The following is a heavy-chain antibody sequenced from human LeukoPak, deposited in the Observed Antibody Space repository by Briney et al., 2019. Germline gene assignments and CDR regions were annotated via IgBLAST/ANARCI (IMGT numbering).Heavy chain of an antibody. CDR3: ATRIAVAGTGDLDY. CDR2: FDPEDGET. CDR1: GYTLTELS. Sequence: ASVKVSCKVSGYTLTELSMHWVRQAPGKGLEWMGGFDPEDGETIYAQKFQGRVTMTEDTSTDTAYMGLSSLRSEDTAVYYCATRIAVAGTGDLDYWGQGTLVTVSS. J-gene: IGHJ4*02. V-gene: IGHV1-24*01. D-gene: IGHD6-19*01.